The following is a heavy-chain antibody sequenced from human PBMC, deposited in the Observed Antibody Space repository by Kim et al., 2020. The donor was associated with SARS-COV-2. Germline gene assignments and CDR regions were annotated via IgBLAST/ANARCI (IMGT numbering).Heavy chain of an antibody. V-gene: IGHV1-58*01. Sequence: SVKVSCKASGFTFTSSAVQWVRQARGQRLEWIGWIVVGSGNTNYAQKFQERVTITRDMSTSTAYMELSSLRSEDTAVYYCAADHHYYYDSSGYYKLYYYYYGMDVWGQGTTVTVSS. J-gene: IGHJ6*02. CDR2: IVVGSGNT. CDR3: AADHHYYYDSSGYYKLYYYYYGMDV. CDR1: GFTFTSSA. D-gene: IGHD3-22*01.